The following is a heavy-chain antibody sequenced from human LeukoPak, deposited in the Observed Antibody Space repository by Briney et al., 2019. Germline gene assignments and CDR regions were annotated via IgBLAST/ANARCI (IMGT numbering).Heavy chain of an antibody. J-gene: IGHJ6*03. CDR3: ARGRGATVSPSSYYYCMDV. CDR2: IYHSGST. Sequence: SGTLSLTCAVSGGSISSSNWWNWVRQPPGKGLEWIGEIYHSGSTNYNPSLKSRVTISGDTSKNQFSLKLSSVTAADTAVYFCARGRGATVSPSSYYYCMDVWGKGTTVTVSS. D-gene: IGHD4-11*01. CDR1: GGSISSSNW. V-gene: IGHV4-4*02.